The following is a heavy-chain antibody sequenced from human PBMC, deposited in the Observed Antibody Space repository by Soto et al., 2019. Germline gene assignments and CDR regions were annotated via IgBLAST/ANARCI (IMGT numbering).Heavy chain of an antibody. D-gene: IGHD6-19*01. CDR1: GFTFTNYA. Sequence: EVQLLESGGGLVQPGGSLRLSCAASGFTFTNYAMTWVRQARGRGLEWVSPIIATGGTFDGDTVKGRFTISRDNSSSTLYLQMNSLRADDAAFYYCARTDKFTSQSSGWANRFDCWGQGTLVTVSS. V-gene: IGHV3-23*01. CDR2: IIATGGT. CDR3: ARTDKFTSQSSGWANRFDC. J-gene: IGHJ4*02.